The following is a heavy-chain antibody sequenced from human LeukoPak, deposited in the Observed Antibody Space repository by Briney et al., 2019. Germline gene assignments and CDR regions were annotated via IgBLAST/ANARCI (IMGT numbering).Heavy chain of an antibody. V-gene: IGHV4-34*01. CDR1: GGSFSGYY. CDR2: INHSGST. J-gene: IGHJ6*04. D-gene: IGHD3-16*01. CDR3: ARAFARGSYYYYGMDV. Sequence: SETLSLTCAVYGGSFSGYYWSWIRQPPGKGLEGIGEINHSGSTNYNPSLKSRVTISVDTSKNQFSLKLSSVTAADTAVYYCARAFARGSYYYYGMDVWGKGTTVTVSS.